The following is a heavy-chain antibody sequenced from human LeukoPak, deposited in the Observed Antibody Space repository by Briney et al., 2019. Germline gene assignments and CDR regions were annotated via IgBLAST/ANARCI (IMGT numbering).Heavy chain of an antibody. V-gene: IGHV3-9*01. CDR2: ISWNSGSI. CDR1: GFTFDDYA. D-gene: IGHD2-2*01. J-gene: IGHJ4*02. CDR3: VSFYETY. Sequence: GGSLRLSCAASGFTFDDYAMHWVRQAPGKGLEWVSGISWNSGSIGYADSVKGRFTISRDNAKNSLYLQMNNLRAEDTAVYYCVSFYETYWGRGTLVTVSS.